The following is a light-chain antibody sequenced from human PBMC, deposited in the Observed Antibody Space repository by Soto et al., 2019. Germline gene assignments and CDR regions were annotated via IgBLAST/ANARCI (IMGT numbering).Light chain of an antibody. V-gene: IGKV3-20*01. Sequence: EIVLTQSPGTLSLSPGERATLSCRASQSVSNTYLAWYQQKPGQAPRLLIYAASSRATGIPDRFSGRGSGTDFTLTISRLEPEDFGVYYCQQYGSSPWTFGQGTKVEIK. CDR1: QSVSNTY. CDR2: AAS. J-gene: IGKJ1*01. CDR3: QQYGSSPWT.